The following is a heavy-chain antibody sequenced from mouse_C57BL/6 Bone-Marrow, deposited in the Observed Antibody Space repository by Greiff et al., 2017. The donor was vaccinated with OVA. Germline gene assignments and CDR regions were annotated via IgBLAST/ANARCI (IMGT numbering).Heavy chain of an antibody. CDR2: ISSGGSYT. Sequence: EVNVVESGGDLVKPGGSLKLSCAASGFTFSSYGMSWVRQTPDKRLEWVATISSGGSYTYYPDSVKGRFTISRDNAKNTLYLQMSSLKSEDTAMYYCARHLYGSSYWYFDVWGTGTTVTVSS. D-gene: IGHD1-1*01. CDR1: GFTFSSYG. J-gene: IGHJ1*03. V-gene: IGHV5-6*01. CDR3: ARHLYGSSYWYFDV.